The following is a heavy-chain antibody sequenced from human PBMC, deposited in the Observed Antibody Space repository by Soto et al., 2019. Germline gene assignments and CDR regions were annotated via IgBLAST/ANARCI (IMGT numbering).Heavy chain of an antibody. V-gene: IGHV4-31*03. CDR3: ASESYGSLGLDY. D-gene: IGHD5-18*01. CDR1: GGSISSGGYY. Sequence: PSETLSLTCTVSGGSISSGGYYWSWIRQHPGKGLEWIGYIYYSGSTYYNPSLKSRVTISVDTSKNQFSLKLSSVTAADTAVYYCASESYGSLGLDYWGQGTLVTVSS. CDR2: IYYSGST. J-gene: IGHJ4*02.